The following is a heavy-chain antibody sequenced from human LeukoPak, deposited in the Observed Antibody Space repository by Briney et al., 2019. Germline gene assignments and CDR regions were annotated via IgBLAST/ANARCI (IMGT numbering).Heavy chain of an antibody. CDR1: SYSITTGDY. CDR2: IYHSANT. V-gene: IGHV4-38-2*02. J-gene: IGHJ4*02. CDR3: ARVFARYSGTF. Sequence: AETLSLTCTVSSYSITTGDYWGWIRQPPGKGLEWIGSIYHSANTSYNPSLKRRVTISLNTSKSQFSLKVNSVTAADTAIYYCARVFARYSGTFWGQGTLVTVSS. D-gene: IGHD1-26*01.